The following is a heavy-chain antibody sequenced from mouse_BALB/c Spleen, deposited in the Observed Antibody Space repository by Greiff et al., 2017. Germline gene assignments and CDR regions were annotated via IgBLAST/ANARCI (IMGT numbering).Heavy chain of an antibody. CDR1: GYTFTSYW. CDR3: TRQRTYGYDWFAY. Sequence: LKQPGSELVRPGASVKLSCKASGYTFTSYWMHWVKQRPGQGLEWIGNIYPGSGSTNYDEKFKSKATLTVDTSSSTAYMQLSSLTSEDSAVYYCTRQRTYGYDWFAYWGQGTLVTVSA. V-gene: IGHV1S22*01. D-gene: IGHD2-2*01. CDR2: IYPGSGST. J-gene: IGHJ3*01.